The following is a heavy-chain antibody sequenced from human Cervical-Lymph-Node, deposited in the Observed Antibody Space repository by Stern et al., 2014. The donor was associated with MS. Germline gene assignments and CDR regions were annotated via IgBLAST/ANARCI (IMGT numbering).Heavy chain of an antibody. CDR3: ASAPETAPQYFDS. D-gene: IGHD1-14*01. CDR2: ISSSSNYI. J-gene: IGHJ4*02. CDR1: GFTFSTYT. V-gene: IGHV3-21*01. Sequence: EVQLVEFGGGLVKPGGSLRLSCAGSGFTFSTYTMNWVRQAPGKGLEWVSSISSSSNYIYYADSVKGRFTISRDNAKNSLFLQMSSLRAEDTAVYYCASAPETAPQYFDSWGQGTLLTVSS.